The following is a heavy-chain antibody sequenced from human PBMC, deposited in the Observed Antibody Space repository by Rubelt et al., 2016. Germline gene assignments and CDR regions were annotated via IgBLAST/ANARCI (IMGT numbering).Heavy chain of an antibody. V-gene: IGHV1-18*01. CDR2: ISAYNGDT. J-gene: IGHJ4*02. D-gene: IGHD4-17*01. CDR1: GYSFITYA. CDR3: GRAWDYGDRFPIDD. Sequence: QVQLVQSGAEMRKPGASVKVSCQTSGYSFITYAVNWVRQAPGQGLEWMGWISAYNGDTKYAHKHQGRVTLTTDTSTNTAYMERTNLKSDDTAVYYCGRAWDYGDRFPIDDWGQGTLVTVSS.